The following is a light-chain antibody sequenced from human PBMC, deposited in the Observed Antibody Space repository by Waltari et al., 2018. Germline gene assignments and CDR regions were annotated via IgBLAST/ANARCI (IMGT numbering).Light chain of an antibody. V-gene: IGLV3-10*01. J-gene: IGLJ1*01. CDR3: HSSDSTGLRV. Sequence: YELTQPPSVSVSPGQTARITCSGHELPRKYAYWFQQKSGQAPRLVMYEDTKRPSGIPVRFSGASSGTVATLTISGAQVDDEADYYCHSSDSTGLRVFGGGTTVVVL. CDR1: ELPRKY. CDR2: EDT.